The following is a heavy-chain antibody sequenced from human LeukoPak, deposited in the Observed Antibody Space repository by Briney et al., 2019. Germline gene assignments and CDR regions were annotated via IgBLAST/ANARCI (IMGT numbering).Heavy chain of an antibody. CDR2: IYPRDGST. CDR1: GYTFTSYY. J-gene: IGHJ4*02. CDR3: ARDQEGFDY. Sequence: ASVKVSCKASGYTFTSYYMHWVRQAPGQGLEWMGMIYPRDGSTSYAQKFQGRITVTRDTSTSTVHMELSGLRSEDTAVYYCARDQEGFDYWGQGTLVTVSS. V-gene: IGHV1-46*01.